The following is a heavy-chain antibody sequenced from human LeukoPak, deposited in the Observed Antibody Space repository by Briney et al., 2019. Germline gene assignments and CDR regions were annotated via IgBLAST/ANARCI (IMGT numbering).Heavy chain of an antibody. D-gene: IGHD5-12*01. V-gene: IGHV4-34*01. CDR2: INHSGST. CDR1: GGSFSGYY. CDR3: ARDRGHSGYDLYDY. Sequence: SETLSLTCAAYGGSFSGYYWSWIRQPPGKGLEWIGEINHSGSTNYNPSLKSRVTISIDTSKSQFSLKLSSVTAADTAVYYCARDRGHSGYDLYDYWGQGTLVTVSS. J-gene: IGHJ4*02.